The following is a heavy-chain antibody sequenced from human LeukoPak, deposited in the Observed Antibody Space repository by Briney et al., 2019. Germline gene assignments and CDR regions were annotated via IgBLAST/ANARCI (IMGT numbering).Heavy chain of an antibody. J-gene: IGHJ4*02. CDR3: AKDMGGPLGWPRASSPFDY. D-gene: IGHD6-19*01. CDR2: ISWNSGSI. CDR1: GFTFDDYA. V-gene: IGHV3-9*01. Sequence: PGRSLRLSCAASGFTFDDYAMHWVRQAPGKGLEWVSGISWNSGSIGYADSVKGRFTISRDNAKNSLYLQMNSLRAEDTALYYCAKDMGGPLGWPRASSPFDYWGQGTLVTVSS.